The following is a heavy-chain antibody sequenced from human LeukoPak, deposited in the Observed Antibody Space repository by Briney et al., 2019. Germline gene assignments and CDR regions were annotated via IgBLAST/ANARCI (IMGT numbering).Heavy chain of an antibody. CDR3: ARGRMAGTYIFDY. V-gene: IGHV1-18*01. Sequence: ASVKVSCKASGYTFTSYGISWVRQAPGQGLEWMGWNSAYNGNTNYAQKLQGRVTITADESTSTAYMELSSLRSEDTAVYYCARGRMAGTYIFDYWGQGTLVTVSS. CDR1: GYTFTSYG. D-gene: IGHD6-19*01. CDR2: NSAYNGNT. J-gene: IGHJ4*02.